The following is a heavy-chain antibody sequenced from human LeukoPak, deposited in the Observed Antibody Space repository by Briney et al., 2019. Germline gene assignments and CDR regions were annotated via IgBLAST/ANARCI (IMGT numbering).Heavy chain of an antibody. D-gene: IGHD2-2*01. J-gene: IGHJ5*02. CDR1: GFTFSTYT. V-gene: IGHV3-48*02. CDR3: AKDLSSWDIVVVPAA. Sequence: GGSLRLSCATSGFTFSTYTMNWVRQAPGKGLEWVSYISGSSSIIYYADSVKGRFTLSRDNSRNTVYLQMNSLRDEDTAVYYCAKDLSSWDIVVVPAAWGQGTLVTVSS. CDR2: ISGSSSII.